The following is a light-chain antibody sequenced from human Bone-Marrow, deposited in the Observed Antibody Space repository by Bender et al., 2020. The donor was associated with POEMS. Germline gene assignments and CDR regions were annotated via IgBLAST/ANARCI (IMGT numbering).Light chain of an antibody. CDR3: CSYGGSSTWV. J-gene: IGLJ3*02. CDR2: EGS. V-gene: IGLV2-23*01. CDR1: SSDVGTYNL. Sequence: QSALTQRASVSGSPGQSITISCTATSSDVGTYNLVSWYQQHPGKAPKLMIYEGSKRPSGVSNRFSGSKSDNTASLTISGLQAEDEADYYCCSYGGSSTWVFGGGTKLTVL.